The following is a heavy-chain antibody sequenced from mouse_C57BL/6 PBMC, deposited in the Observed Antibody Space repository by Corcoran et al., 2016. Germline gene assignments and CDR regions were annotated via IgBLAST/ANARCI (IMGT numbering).Heavy chain of an antibody. CDR1: GYTFTDYY. J-gene: IGHJ2*01. CDR2: IYPGSGNT. V-gene: IGHV1-76*01. D-gene: IGHD1-1*01. Sequence: QVQLKQSGAELVRPGASVKLSCKASGYTFTDYYINWVKQRPGQGLEWIARIYPGSGNTYYNEKFKGKATLTAEKSSSTAYMQLSSLTSEDSAVYFCANYYGSNYGWGQGTTLTVSS. CDR3: ANYYGSNYG.